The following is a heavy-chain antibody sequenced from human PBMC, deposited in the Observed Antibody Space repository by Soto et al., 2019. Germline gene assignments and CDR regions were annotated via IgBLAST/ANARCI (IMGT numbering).Heavy chain of an antibody. CDR1: GFPFSVYA. D-gene: IGHD3-10*01. CDR3: AKHRGWFGELGS. CDR2: ISGTNGRT. Sequence: GGSLRLSCAASGFPFSVYAMSWVRQAPGKGLEWVSAISGTNGRTYYVDSVKGRFSMSRDNSKNMLYLQMNSLRAEGTAVYYCAKHRGWFGELGSWGQGTLVTVSS. J-gene: IGHJ5*02. V-gene: IGHV3-23*01.